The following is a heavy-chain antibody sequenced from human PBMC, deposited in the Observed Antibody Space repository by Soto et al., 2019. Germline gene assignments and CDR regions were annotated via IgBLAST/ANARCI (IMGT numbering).Heavy chain of an antibody. CDR2: IIPIFGTA. V-gene: IGHV1-69*06. CDR3: ARELIAAAGTPADPMDV. J-gene: IGHJ6*02. D-gene: IGHD6-13*01. Sequence: QVQLVQSGAEVKKPGSSVKVSCKASGGTFSSYAISWVLQAPGQGLEWMGEIIPIFGTAKYAQKFHGRVTITADKSTSTADMELSSLRSEDTAVYYCARELIAAAGTPADPMDVWGQGTTVTVSS. CDR1: GGTFSSYA.